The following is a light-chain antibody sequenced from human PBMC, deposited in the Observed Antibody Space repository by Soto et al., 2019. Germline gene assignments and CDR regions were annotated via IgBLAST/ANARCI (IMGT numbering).Light chain of an antibody. CDR3: QQYNDWPSLT. J-gene: IGKJ4*01. CDR1: QSVSSN. CDR2: GAS. Sequence: EKVLTQSPATLSVSPGERATLSCRASQSVSSNIAWYQQKPGQAPRYLIFGASTRATGIPARYSGSGSGTEFTLTLSNVRSEDSGVYYSQQYNDWPSLTFGGYTKVEIK. V-gene: IGKV3-15*01.